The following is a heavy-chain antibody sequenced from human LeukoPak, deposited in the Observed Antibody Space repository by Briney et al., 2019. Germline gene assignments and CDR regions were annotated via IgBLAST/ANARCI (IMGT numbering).Heavy chain of an antibody. CDR1: GDSISSSSDY. D-gene: IGHD2-2*02. J-gene: IGHJ6*03. Sequence: SETLSLTCTVSGDSISSSSDYWGWIRQSPGKGLEWIASISYSGTVYYNPSLKSRVTISVDTSKNQFSLKLSSVTAADTAVYYCARQRLGYCSSTSCYRASLRYYYYMDVWGKGTTVTISS. V-gene: IGHV4-39*01. CDR3: ARQRLGYCSSTSCYRASLRYYYYMDV. CDR2: ISYSGTV.